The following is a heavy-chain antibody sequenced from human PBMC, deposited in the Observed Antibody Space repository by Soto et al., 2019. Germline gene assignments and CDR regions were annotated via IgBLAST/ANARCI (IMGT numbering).Heavy chain of an antibody. CDR3: ARDPYYYDSSGYYQTPGFDY. Sequence: ASVKVSCKASGYTFTSYAMHWVRQAPGQRLEWMGWINAGNGNTKYSQKFQGRVTITRDTSASTAYMELSSLRSEDTAVYYCARDPYYYDSSGYYQTPGFDYWGQGTLVTVSS. J-gene: IGHJ4*02. CDR1: GYTFTSYA. CDR2: INAGNGNT. V-gene: IGHV1-3*01. D-gene: IGHD3-22*01.